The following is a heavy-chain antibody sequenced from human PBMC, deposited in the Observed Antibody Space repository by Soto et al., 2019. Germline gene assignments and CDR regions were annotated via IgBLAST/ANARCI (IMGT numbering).Heavy chain of an antibody. CDR2: VSAYNGNT. Sequence: ASVKVSCKASGYTFTSYGISWVRQAPGQGLEWMGWVSAYNGNTNYAQKLQGRVTMTTDTSTSTAYMELRSLRSDDTAVYYCARVNTVRRYFDYWGQGTLVTVSS. D-gene: IGHD4-4*01. CDR3: ARVNTVRRYFDY. J-gene: IGHJ4*02. CDR1: GYTFTSYG. V-gene: IGHV1-18*01.